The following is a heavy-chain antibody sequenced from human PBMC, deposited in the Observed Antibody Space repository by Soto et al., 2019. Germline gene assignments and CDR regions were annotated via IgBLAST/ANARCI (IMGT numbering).Heavy chain of an antibody. Sequence: SETLSLTCTVSGGSISSGGYYWSWIRQHPGKGLEWIGYIYYSGSTYYNPSLKSRVTISVDTSKNQFSLKLSSVTAADTAVYYCARDAGDRSITMVRGVIRGDAFDIWGQGTMVTVSS. D-gene: IGHD3-10*01. J-gene: IGHJ3*02. CDR1: GGSISSGGYY. CDR2: IYYSGST. V-gene: IGHV4-31*03. CDR3: ARDAGDRSITMVRGVIRGDAFDI.